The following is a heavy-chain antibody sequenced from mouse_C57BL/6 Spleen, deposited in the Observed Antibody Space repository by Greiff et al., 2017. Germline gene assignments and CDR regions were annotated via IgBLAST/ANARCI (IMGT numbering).Heavy chain of an antibody. Sequence: EVQRVESGPGLVKPSQSLSLTCSVTGYSITSGYYWNWIRHFPGNKLEWMGYISYDGSNNYNPSLKNRISITRDTSKNQFFLKLNSVTTEDTATYYCARADLSYAMDYWGQGTSVTVSS. J-gene: IGHJ4*01. CDR1: GYSITSGYY. CDR3: ARADLSYAMDY. CDR2: ISYDGSN. V-gene: IGHV3-6*01. D-gene: IGHD1-1*01.